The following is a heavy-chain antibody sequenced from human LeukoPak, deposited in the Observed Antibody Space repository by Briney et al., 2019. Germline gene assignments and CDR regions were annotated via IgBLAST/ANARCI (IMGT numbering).Heavy chain of an antibody. CDR1: GGSISSGDYY. J-gene: IGHJ4*02. V-gene: IGHV4-30-4*08. D-gene: IGHD3-22*01. CDR3: ARVPTYYYDSSGYYLDY. CDR2: IYYSGST. Sequence: SETLSLTCTVSGGSISSGDYYWSWIRQPPGKGLEWIGYIYYSGSTYYNPSLKSRVTISVVTSKNQFSLKLSSVTAADTAVYYCARVPTYYYDSSGYYLDYWGQGTLVTVSS.